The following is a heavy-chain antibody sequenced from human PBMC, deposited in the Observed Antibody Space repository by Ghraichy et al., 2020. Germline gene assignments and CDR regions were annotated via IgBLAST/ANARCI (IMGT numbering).Heavy chain of an antibody. CDR2: IYYSGST. CDR3: ARVKGALDYFDY. Sequence: SETLSLTCTVSGGSVSSAGYYWSWIRQPPGKGLDWIGYIYYSGSTNYNPSLKSRVTISVDTSKNQFSLKLSSLTAADTAVYYCARVKGALDYFDYWGQGTLVTVSS. V-gene: IGHV4-61*08. D-gene: IGHD1-26*01. CDR1: GGSVSSAGYY. J-gene: IGHJ4*02.